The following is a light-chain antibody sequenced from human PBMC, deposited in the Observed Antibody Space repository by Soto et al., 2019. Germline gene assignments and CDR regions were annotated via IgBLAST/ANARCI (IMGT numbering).Light chain of an antibody. Sequence: QSALTQPASVSGSPGQSITISCTGTSSDVGGYNYVSWYQQHPGKAPKLMIYDVSNRPSGVSNRFSGSKSGNTVSLTISGLQAEDGADYYCSSYTTSGSVVFGVGTKPAVL. CDR2: DVS. V-gene: IGLV2-14*01. J-gene: IGLJ2*01. CDR1: SSDVGGYNY. CDR3: SSYTTSGSVV.